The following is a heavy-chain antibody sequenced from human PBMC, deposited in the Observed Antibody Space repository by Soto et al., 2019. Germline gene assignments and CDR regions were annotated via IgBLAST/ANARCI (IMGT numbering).Heavy chain of an antibody. CDR2: ISYDGSDK. J-gene: IGHJ6*02. V-gene: IGHV3-30-3*01. CDR1: GFTFRSYV. CDR3: ARGDREDIAVVVGARPGEYGVDV. Sequence: QVHLVESGGGVVQPGRSLRLSCAASGFTFRSYVMHWVRQAAGKRLECVAVISYDGSDKFYRDSVKGRFTISRDNSKNTLYLHINSLRYEDTAVYYCARGDREDIAVVVGARPGEYGVDVWGQGTTVTVSS. D-gene: IGHD2-15*01.